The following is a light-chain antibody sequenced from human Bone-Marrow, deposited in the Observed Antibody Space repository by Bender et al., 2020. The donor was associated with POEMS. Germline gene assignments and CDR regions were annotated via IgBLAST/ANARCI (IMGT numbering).Light chain of an antibody. V-gene: IGLV2-14*03. CDR1: SSDVGGYNY. J-gene: IGLJ1*01. Sequence: QSALTQPASVSGSPGQSITISCTGTSSDVGGYNYVSWYQHHPGKAPKLIIFDVSNRPSGVSNRFSGSKSDNTASLTISGLQAEDEADYYCSSYTSDNTYVFGPGTKVTVL. CDR2: DVS. CDR3: SSYTSDNTYV.